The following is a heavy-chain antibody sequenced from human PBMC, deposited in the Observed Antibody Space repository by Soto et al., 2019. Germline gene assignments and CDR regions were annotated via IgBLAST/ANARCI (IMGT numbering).Heavy chain of an antibody. V-gene: IGHV3-73*01. CDR2: IRSKANNYAT. CDR1: GFTFSGPA. Sequence: EVQLVESGGGLVQPGASLKLSCAVSGFTFSGPAMHWVRQASGKGLEWVGRIRSKANNYATAYAASVKGRFTISRDDSKNTAYLQMNSLKSEDTAVYYCTRGYGDYVRDYWGQGTLVTVSS. J-gene: IGHJ4*02. CDR3: TRGYGDYVRDY. D-gene: IGHD4-17*01.